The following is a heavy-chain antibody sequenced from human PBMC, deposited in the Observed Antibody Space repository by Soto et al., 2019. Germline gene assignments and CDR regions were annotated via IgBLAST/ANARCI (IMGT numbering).Heavy chain of an antibody. J-gene: IGHJ4*02. CDR3: ARWGDTVTYFHY. V-gene: IGHV3-53*01. CDR1: GFTVSSNY. CDR2: IYSGGST. Sequence: GGSMRLSCAASGFTVSSNYMSWVRQAPGKGLEWVSVIYSGGSTYYADSVKGRFTISRDNSKNTLYLQMNSLRAEDTAVYYCARWGDTVTYFHYWGQGTLVTVSS. D-gene: IGHD4-17*01.